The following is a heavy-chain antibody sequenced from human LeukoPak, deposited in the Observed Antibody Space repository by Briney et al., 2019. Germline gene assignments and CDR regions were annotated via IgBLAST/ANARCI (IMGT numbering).Heavy chain of an antibody. CDR3: AIRYCSSTSCYKGNAFDI. J-gene: IGHJ3*02. CDR2: INPNSGGT. V-gene: IGHV1-2*02. Sequence: EGSLRLSCAASGFTFSSYSMNWVRQAPGQGLEWMGWINPNSGGTNYAQKFQGRVTMTRDTSISTAYMELSSLRSEDTAVYYCAIRYCSSTSCYKGNAFDIWGQGTMVTVSS. D-gene: IGHD2-2*02. CDR1: GFTFSSYS.